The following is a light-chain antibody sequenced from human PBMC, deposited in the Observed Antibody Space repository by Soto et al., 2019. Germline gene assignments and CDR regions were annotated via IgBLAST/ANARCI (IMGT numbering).Light chain of an antibody. CDR2: EVV. CDR3: KSYAGSNTYV. Sequence: LTQPPSASGSPGQSVTISCTGTKNDIGVYDFVSWYQHHPGKAPRLVIYEVVQRPSGVPDRFSGSKSGNTASLTVSGLQAADEADYFCKSYAGSNTYVFGSGTKVTV. V-gene: IGLV2-8*01. CDR1: KNDIGVYDF. J-gene: IGLJ1*01.